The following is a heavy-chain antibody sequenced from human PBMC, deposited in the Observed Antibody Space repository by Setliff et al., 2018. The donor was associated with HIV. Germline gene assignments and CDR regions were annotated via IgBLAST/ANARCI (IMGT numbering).Heavy chain of an antibody. CDR3: ARDGGMGVYHMDV. V-gene: IGHV3-30*02. Sequence: GGSLRLSCAAFGFTFSNYGMHWVRQAPGKGLEWVAFLRFDGSNKSYADSVKGRFTISRDNDKNSLYLQMDSLRAEDTAVYYCARDGGMGVYHMDVWGKGTTVTVSS. J-gene: IGHJ6*03. CDR1: GFTFSNYG. CDR2: LRFDGSNK. D-gene: IGHD2-8*02.